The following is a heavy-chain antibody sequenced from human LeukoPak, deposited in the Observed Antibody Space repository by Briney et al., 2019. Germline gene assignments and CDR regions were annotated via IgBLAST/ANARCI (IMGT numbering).Heavy chain of an antibody. Sequence: SETLSLTCAVYGGSFSGYYWSWIRQPPGKGLEWIGSIYYSGSTYYNPSLKSRVTISVDTSKNQFSLKLSSVTAADTAVYYCARHGIAARRYYYGMDVWGQGTTVTVSS. J-gene: IGHJ6*02. CDR3: ARHGIAARRYYYGMDV. D-gene: IGHD6-6*01. CDR2: IYYSGST. V-gene: IGHV4-34*01. CDR1: GGSFSGYY.